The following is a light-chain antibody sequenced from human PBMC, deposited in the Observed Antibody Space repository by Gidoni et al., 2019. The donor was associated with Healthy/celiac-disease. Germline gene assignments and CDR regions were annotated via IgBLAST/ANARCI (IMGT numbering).Light chain of an antibody. Sequence: EMVLTQSPGTLSLSPGERATLSCRASQSVSSSYLAWYQQKPGQAPRLLIYGASRRATGIPDRFSGSGSGTDFTLTIRRLEPADFSVYYCQQSGTFGPGPKVEIK. CDR1: QSVSSSY. CDR2: GAS. CDR3: QQSGT. J-gene: IGKJ1*01. V-gene: IGKV3-20*01.